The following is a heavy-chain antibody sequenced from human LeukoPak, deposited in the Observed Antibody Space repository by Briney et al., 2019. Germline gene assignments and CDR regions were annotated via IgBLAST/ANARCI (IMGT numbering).Heavy chain of an antibody. J-gene: IGHJ3*02. CDR2: IYYSGTT. D-gene: IGHD5-18*01. CDR1: GGSISSTSYY. V-gene: IGHV4-39*01. Sequence: PSETLSLTCTVSGGSISSTSYYWGWIRQPPGKGLEWFGNIYYSGTTYYNPSLKSRVTISVDTSNNQFSLRLNSVTAADTAVYYCARRDIHDAFDIWGQGTMATVSS. CDR3: ARRDIHDAFDI.